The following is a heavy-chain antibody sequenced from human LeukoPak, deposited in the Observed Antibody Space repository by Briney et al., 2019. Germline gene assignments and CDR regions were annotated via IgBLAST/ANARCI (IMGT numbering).Heavy chain of an antibody. CDR3: ARHVMRNHPGGSSYTHAFDT. D-gene: IGHD2-8*02. J-gene: IGHJ3*02. Sequence: SETLSLTCTVSGGSISGLYWSWIRQPPGKGLEWIGFIYYSGTTYYNPSLKSRVTIAIDTSSNQFSLRVRSVSAADTAVYYCARHVMRNHPGGSSYTHAFDTCGHGTRVTVSS. CDR2: IYYSGTT. V-gene: IGHV4-59*08. CDR1: GGSISGLY.